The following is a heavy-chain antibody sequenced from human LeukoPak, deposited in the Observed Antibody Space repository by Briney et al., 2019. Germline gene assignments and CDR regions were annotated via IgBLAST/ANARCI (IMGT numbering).Heavy chain of an antibody. V-gene: IGHV3-7*01. D-gene: IGHD3-3*01. CDR1: GFTFSSYS. CDR3: ARGGDDFWSGYFRPFDY. CDR2: IKQDGSEK. J-gene: IGHJ4*02. Sequence: GGSLRLSCAASGFTFSSYSMNWVRQAPGKGLEWVANIKQDGSEKYYVDSVKGRFTISRDNAKNSLYLQMNSLRAEDTAVYYCARGGDDFWSGYFRPFDYWGQGTLVTVSS.